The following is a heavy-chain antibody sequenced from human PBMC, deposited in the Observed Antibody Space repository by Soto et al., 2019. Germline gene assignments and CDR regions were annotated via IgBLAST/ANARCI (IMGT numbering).Heavy chain of an antibody. D-gene: IGHD6-6*01. CDR2: IIPIFGTA. V-gene: IGHV1-69*13. Sequence: ASVKVSCKASGGTFSSYAISWVRQAPGQGLEWMGGIIPIFGTANYAQKFQGRVTITADESTSTAYMELSSLRSEDTAVYYCARDGLRWSSSAYYYYYGMDVWGQGTTVTVSS. J-gene: IGHJ6*02. CDR3: ARDGLRWSSSAYYYYYGMDV. CDR1: GGTFSSYA.